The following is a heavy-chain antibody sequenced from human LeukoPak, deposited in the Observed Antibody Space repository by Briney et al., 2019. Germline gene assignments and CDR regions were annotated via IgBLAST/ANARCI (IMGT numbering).Heavy chain of an antibody. CDR2: INHSGST. J-gene: IGHJ4*02. V-gene: IGHV4-34*01. CDR1: GDSITGYY. Sequence: PSETLSLTCSVSGDSITGYYWSWIRQPPGKGLEWIGEINHSGSTNYNPSLKSRVTISVDTSKNQFSLKLSSVTAADTAVYYCARRLYYYGSGPFDYWGQGTLVTVSS. CDR3: ARRLYYYGSGPFDY. D-gene: IGHD3-10*01.